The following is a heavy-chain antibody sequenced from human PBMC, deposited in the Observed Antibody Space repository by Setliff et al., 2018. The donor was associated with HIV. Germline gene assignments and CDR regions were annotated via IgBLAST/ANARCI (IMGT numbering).Heavy chain of an antibody. D-gene: IGHD3-9*01. J-gene: IGHJ6*03. Sequence: ASVKVSCKASGYIFSSYAFNWVRQAPGQGLEWMGWISAHNGNTNYAQKFQGRVTMTTDTSSSTAYMELRSLKSDDTAVYYCASHNRETADDLLTAYYNYYYYMDVWGKGTTVTVSS. CDR3: ASHNRETADDLLTAYYNYYYYMDV. V-gene: IGHV1-18*01. CDR2: ISAHNGNT. CDR1: GYIFSSYA.